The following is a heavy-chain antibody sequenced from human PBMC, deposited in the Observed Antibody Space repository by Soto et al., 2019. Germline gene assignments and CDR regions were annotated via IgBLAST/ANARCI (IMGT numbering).Heavy chain of an antibody. J-gene: IGHJ4*02. CDR2: ISDSGGST. Sequence: EVQLLESGGGLVQPGGSLRLSCAASGFTFSNYAMTWVRQAPGKGLEWVSSISDSGGSTYYADSVKGRFTISRDNSKNTLYLQMNSLSADDTAVYDCPKVRTTIGTDYWGQGAQVTVSS. D-gene: IGHD1-1*01. CDR3: PKVRTTIGTDY. CDR1: GFTFSNYA. V-gene: IGHV3-23*01.